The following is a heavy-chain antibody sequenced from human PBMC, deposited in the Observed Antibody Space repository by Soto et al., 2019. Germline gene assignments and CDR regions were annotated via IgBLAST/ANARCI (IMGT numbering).Heavy chain of an antibody. D-gene: IGHD5-12*01. Sequence: TSETLSLTCTVSGGSISSAGYYWSWIRQHPGKGLEWIGYIYYSGSTYYNPSLKSRVTISVDTSKNQLSLKLRSVTAADTAVYYCARDSSGYDPFDSWGQGTLVTVSS. CDR2: IYYSGST. CDR3: ARDSSGYDPFDS. CDR1: GGSISSAGYY. V-gene: IGHV4-31*03. J-gene: IGHJ4*02.